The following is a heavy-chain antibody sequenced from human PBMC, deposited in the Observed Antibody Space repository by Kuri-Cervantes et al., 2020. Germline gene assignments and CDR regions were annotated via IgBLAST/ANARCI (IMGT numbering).Heavy chain of an antibody. J-gene: IGHJ4*02. CDR3: ARATRGGTGYYYMFDS. D-gene: IGHD3-9*01. CDR2: IYYSGST. Sequence: SETLSLTCTVSGGSISSYYWSWIRQPPGKGLEWIGYIYYSGSTNYNPSLKSRVTISVDTSKNQFSLKLNSVTAADTAVYFCARATRGGTGYYYMFDSWGQGTLVTVSS. V-gene: IGHV4-59*01. CDR1: GGSISSYY.